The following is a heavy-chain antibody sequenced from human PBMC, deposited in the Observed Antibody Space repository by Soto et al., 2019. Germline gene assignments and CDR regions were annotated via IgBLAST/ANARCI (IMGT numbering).Heavy chain of an antibody. V-gene: IGHV3-66*01. CDR2: IYSGGTT. Sequence: EVQLVESGGGLVQPGGSLRLSCAVSGFTVGNNYMSWVRQAPGKGLEWVSLIYSGGTTGYADSVKGRFTISRDSSRNTVYLQMNSVKAGDTAVYYCSRRAYPSDYWGQGTLVTVSS. CDR3: SRRAYPSDY. J-gene: IGHJ4*02. D-gene: IGHD2-2*01. CDR1: GFTVGNNY.